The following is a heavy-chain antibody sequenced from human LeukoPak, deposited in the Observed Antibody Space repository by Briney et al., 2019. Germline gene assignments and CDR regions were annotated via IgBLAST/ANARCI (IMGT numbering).Heavy chain of an antibody. CDR3: AKGRSWGYYYDSSGYYGY. CDR1: GFTFSSYA. CDR2: ISGSGGST. V-gene: IGHV3-23*01. D-gene: IGHD3-22*01. J-gene: IGHJ4*02. Sequence: GGSLRLSCAASGFTFSSYAMSWVRQAPGKGLGWVSAISGSGGSTYYADSVKGRFTISRDNSKNTLYLQMNSLRAEGTAVYYCAKGRSWGYYYDSSGYYGYWGQGTLVTVSS.